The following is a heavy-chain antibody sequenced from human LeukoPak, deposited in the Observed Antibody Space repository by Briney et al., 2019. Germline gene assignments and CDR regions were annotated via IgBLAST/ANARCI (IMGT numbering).Heavy chain of an antibody. CDR3: ARDGVKGYGHKVIDY. D-gene: IGHD1-1*01. J-gene: IGHJ4*02. Sequence: PSQTLSLTCTVSGGSISSGGYYWSWIRQHPGKGLEWIGYIYYSGSTYYNPSLKSRVTISVDTSKNQFSLKLSSVTAADTAVYYCARDGVKGYGHKVIDYWGQGTLVTVSS. CDR1: GGSISSGGYY. V-gene: IGHV4-31*03. CDR2: IYYSGST.